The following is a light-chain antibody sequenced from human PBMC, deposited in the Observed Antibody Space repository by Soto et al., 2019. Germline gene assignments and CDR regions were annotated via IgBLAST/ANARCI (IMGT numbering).Light chain of an antibody. V-gene: IGKV3-15*01. CDR3: QQSLA. J-gene: IGKJ1*01. CDR1: QSVSSN. Sequence: EIVMTQSPATLSVSPGERATLYCRASQSVSSNLAWYQQKPGQAPRLLIYGASTRATGIPARFSGSGSGTEFTLTISSLQSEDFAVYYCQQSLAFGQGTKVDIK. CDR2: GAS.